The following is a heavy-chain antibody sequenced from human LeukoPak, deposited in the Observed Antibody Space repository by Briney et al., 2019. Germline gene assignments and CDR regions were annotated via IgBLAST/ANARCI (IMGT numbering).Heavy chain of an antibody. D-gene: IGHD5-24*01. J-gene: IGHJ4*02. Sequence: PSQTLSLTCTVSGGSISSGDYYWSWIRQHPGKGLEWIGYIYYIGSTYYNPSLKSRATISVDTSKKQFSVKLSSVTAADTAVYYCARGSGWLQLYYFDYWGQGTLVTVSS. CDR1: GGSISSGDYY. V-gene: IGHV4-31*03. CDR3: ARGSGWLQLYYFDY. CDR2: IYYIGST.